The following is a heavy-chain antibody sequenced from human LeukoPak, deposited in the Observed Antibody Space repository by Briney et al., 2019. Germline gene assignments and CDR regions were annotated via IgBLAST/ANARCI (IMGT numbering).Heavy chain of an antibody. V-gene: IGHV3-23*01. Sequence: GGSLRLSCAASGFTFSSYGMSWVRQAPGKGLEWVSAISGSGGSTYYADSVKGRFTISRDNSKNTLYLQMNSLRAEDTAVYYCAKVAVVATIFEFDYYYMDVWGKGTTVTISS. D-gene: IGHD5-12*01. J-gene: IGHJ6*03. CDR2: ISGSGGST. CDR1: GFTFSSYG. CDR3: AKVAVVATIFEFDYYYMDV.